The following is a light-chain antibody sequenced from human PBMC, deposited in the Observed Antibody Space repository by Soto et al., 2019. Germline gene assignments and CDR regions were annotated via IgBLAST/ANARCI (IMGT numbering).Light chain of an antibody. CDR1: QSVSSN. J-gene: IGKJ1*01. Sequence: EIVMTQSPATLSVSPGEGATLSCRASQSVSSNLAWYQQRPGQAPRLLIYRASTRATGVPVRFSGSGSGTEFTLTISILQSEDFAVYYCQQCDDWPRTFGQGTKVDIK. CDR3: QQCDDWPRT. CDR2: RAS. V-gene: IGKV3-15*01.